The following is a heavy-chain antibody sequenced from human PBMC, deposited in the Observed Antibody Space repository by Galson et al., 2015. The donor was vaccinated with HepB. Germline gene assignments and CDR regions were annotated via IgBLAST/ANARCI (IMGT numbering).Heavy chain of an antibody. D-gene: IGHD2-21*02. CDR3: TTGTAGF. CDR2: ITSSSSAI. CDR1: GFTFNTYT. V-gene: IGHV3-48*02. Sequence: SLRLSCAASGFTFNTYTMNWVRQAPGKGLEWVSYITSSSSAINYADSVKGRFTISRDNAKNSLYLQMNSLRDEDTALYYCTTGTAGFWGQGTLVTVSS. J-gene: IGHJ4*02.